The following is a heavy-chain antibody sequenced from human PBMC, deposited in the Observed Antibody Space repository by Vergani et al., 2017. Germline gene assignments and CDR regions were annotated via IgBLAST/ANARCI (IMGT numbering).Heavy chain of an antibody. CDR2: IYYSGST. CDR1: GGSISSSSYY. J-gene: IGHJ3*02. V-gene: IGHV4-39*01. D-gene: IGHD3-22*01. Sequence: QLQLQESGPGLVKPSETLSLTCTVSGGSISSSSYYWGWIRQPPGKGLEWIGSIYYSGSTYYNPSLKSRVTISVDTSKNQFSLKLSSVTAADTAVYYCARRRCHYYDSSGYYGNDAFDIWGQGTMVTVSS. CDR3: ARRRCHYYDSSGYYGNDAFDI.